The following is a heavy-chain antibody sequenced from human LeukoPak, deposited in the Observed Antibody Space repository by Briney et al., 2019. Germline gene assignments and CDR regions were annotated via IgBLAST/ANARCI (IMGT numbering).Heavy chain of an antibody. CDR1: GDPIISSTSY. V-gene: IGHV4-39*01. J-gene: IGHJ3*01. CDR2: VSYSGGT. Sequence: SETLSLTCTVSGDPIISSTSYWGWARRSPGKGLEWIGNVSYSGGTYYNPSLKSRVTLSVDTSKNQFYLRLSSVTAADTSTYYCARLYYFTTSGYNAFDVWGQGTMVAVSS. D-gene: IGHD2/OR15-2a*01. CDR3: ARLYYFTTSGYNAFDV.